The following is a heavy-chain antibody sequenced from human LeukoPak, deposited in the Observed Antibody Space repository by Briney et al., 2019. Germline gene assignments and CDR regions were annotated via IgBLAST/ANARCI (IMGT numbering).Heavy chain of an antibody. CDR1: GFTFSSYS. CDR2: ISSSSSYI. V-gene: IGHV3-21*01. CDR3: ARDRGDTAMVTEGFFDY. Sequence: GGSLRLSCAASGFTFSSYSMNWVRQAPGKGLEWVSSISSSSSYIYYADSVKGRFTISRDNAKNSLYLQMNSLRAEDTAVYYCARDRGDTAMVTEGFFDYWGQGTLVTVSS. J-gene: IGHJ4*02. D-gene: IGHD5-18*01.